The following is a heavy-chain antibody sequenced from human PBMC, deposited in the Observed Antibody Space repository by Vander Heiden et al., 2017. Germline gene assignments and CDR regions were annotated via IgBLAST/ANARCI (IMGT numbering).Heavy chain of an antibody. CDR2: IIPIFGTA. CDR1: GGTFSSYA. V-gene: IGHV1-69*01. CDR3: ARGSFYYDSSGYYKKYYYYGMDV. Sequence: QVQLVQSGAEVKKPGSSVKVSCKASGGTFSSYAISWVRQAPGQGLEWMGGIIPIFGTANYAQKFQGRVTITADESTSTAYMELSSLRSEDTAVYYCARGSFYYDSSGYYKKYYYYGMDVWGQGTTVTVSS. J-gene: IGHJ6*02. D-gene: IGHD3-22*01.